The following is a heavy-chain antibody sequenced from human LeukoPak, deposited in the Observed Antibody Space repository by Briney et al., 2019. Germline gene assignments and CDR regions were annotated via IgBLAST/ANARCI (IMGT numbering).Heavy chain of an antibody. Sequence: SETLSLTCTVSGGSINTYYWSWFRQPPGKGLEWIAYIYYSGTTNYNPSLKSRVTISVDTSQNQFSLKLSSVTAADTAVFYCARTVAGKLVFGYWGQGTLVTVSS. CDR2: IYYSGTT. D-gene: IGHD6-19*01. CDR3: ARTVAGKLVFGY. V-gene: IGHV4-59*12. CDR1: GGSINTYY. J-gene: IGHJ4*02.